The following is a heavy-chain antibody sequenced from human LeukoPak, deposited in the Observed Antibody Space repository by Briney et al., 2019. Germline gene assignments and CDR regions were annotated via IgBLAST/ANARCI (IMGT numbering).Heavy chain of an antibody. Sequence: ASVKVSCKASGYTFTGYDINWVRQATGQGLEWMGWMNPNSGNTGYAQKFQGRVTMTRNTSISTAYMELSSLRSEDTAVYYCARGKAVWAARPHHLTPHAYWGQGTLVTVSS. D-gene: IGHD6-6*01. J-gene: IGHJ4*02. CDR1: GYTFTGYD. CDR3: ARGKAVWAARPHHLTPHAY. V-gene: IGHV1-8*01. CDR2: MNPNSGNT.